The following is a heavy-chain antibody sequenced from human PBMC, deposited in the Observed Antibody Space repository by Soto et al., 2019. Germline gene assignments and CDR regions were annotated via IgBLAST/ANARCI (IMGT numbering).Heavy chain of an antibody. Sequence: QVQLVQSGAEVKKPGSSVKVSCKASGGTFSSYAISWVRQAPGQGLEWMGGIIPIFGTANDAQKFQGRVTTAADESTSTAYMELSSLRSEDTAVYYCARASIAAAGPYYYYYGMDVWGQGTTVTVSS. D-gene: IGHD6-13*01. CDR2: IIPIFGTA. CDR1: GGTFSSYA. J-gene: IGHJ6*02. CDR3: ARASIAAAGPYYYYYGMDV. V-gene: IGHV1-69*01.